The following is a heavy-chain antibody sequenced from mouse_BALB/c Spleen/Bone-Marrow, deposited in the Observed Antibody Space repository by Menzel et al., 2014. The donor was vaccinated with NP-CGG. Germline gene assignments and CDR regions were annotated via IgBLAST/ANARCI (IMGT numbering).Heavy chain of an antibody. V-gene: IGHV1-80*01. CDR2: IYPGNGNA. D-gene: IGHD2-1*01. CDR3: SRGGNYGTY. CDR1: GYAFSTYW. J-gene: IGHJ3*01. Sequence: VQLVESGAELVRPGSSVKISCKASGYAFSTYWMNWVKQRPGQGLEWIGQIYPGNGNADYNGKFKDKATLTADKSSRTAYTHLSSLTSEDSAVYFCSRGGNYGTYWGQGTLVTVSA.